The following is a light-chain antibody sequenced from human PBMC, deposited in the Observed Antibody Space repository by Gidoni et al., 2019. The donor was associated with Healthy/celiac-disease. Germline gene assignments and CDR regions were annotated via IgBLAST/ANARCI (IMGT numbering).Light chain of an antibody. CDR2: EVS. Sequence: SVSGSPGQSITISCTGTSSDVGGYNYVSWYQQHPGKAPKLMIYEVSNRPSGVANRFSGSKSGNTASLTISGLQAEDEADYYCSSYTSSSPLVVFGGGTKLXVX. V-gene: IGLV2-14*01. J-gene: IGLJ2*01. CDR3: SSYTSSSPLVV. CDR1: SSDVGGYNY.